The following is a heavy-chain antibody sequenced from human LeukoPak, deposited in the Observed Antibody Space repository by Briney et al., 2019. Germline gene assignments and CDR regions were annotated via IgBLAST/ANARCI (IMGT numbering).Heavy chain of an antibody. V-gene: IGHV1-24*01. CDR1: GYTLTELS. CDR2: FDPEDGET. CDR3: ATRYCTNGVCHYYYGMDV. D-gene: IGHD2-8*01. Sequence: ASVKVSCKASGYTLTELSMHWVRQAPGKGLEWMGGFDPEDGETIYAQKFQGRVTMTEDTSTDTAYMELSSLRSEDTAVYYCATRYCTNGVCHYYYGMDVWGQGTTVTVSS. J-gene: IGHJ6*02.